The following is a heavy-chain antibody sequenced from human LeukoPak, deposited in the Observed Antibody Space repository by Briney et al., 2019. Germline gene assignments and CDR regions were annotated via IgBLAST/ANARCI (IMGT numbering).Heavy chain of an antibody. D-gene: IGHD6-6*01. Sequence: GGSLRLSCAASGFTFSSYSMNWVRQAPGKGLEWVSVIYSGGSTYYADSVKGRFTISRHNSKNTLYLQMNSLRAEDTAVYYCARSSAARYYYGMDVWGQGTTVTVSS. J-gene: IGHJ6*02. CDR3: ARSSAARYYYGMDV. CDR2: IYSGGST. CDR1: GFTFSSYS. V-gene: IGHV3-53*04.